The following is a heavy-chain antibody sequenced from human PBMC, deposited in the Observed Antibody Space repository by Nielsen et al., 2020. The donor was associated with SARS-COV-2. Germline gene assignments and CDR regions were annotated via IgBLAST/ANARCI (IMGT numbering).Heavy chain of an antibody. V-gene: IGHV4-4*02. Sequence: SETLSLTCAVSGGSISSNNWWSCVRQPPGKGLEWIGEINHSGSTNYNPSLKSRVTMSVDKSKNQFSLNLISVTAADTAVYYCARGEERGSGTVYSDYWGQGALVTVSS. D-gene: IGHD6-25*01. J-gene: IGHJ4*02. CDR3: ARGEERGSGTVYSDY. CDR1: GGSISSNNW. CDR2: INHSGST.